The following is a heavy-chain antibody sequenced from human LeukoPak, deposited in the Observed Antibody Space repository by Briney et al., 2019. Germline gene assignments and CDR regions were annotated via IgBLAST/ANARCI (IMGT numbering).Heavy chain of an antibody. J-gene: IGHJ4*02. CDR2: IKSKTDGGTT. Sequence: GGSLRLSCAASGFTFTNAWMSWVRQAPGKGLEWVGRIKSKTDGGTTDYAAPVKGRFTISRGDSKNTLYLQMNSLKTEDTAVYYCTTADSSGWPPKPNFDYWGQGTLVTVSS. CDR1: GFTFTNAW. V-gene: IGHV3-15*01. D-gene: IGHD6-19*01. CDR3: TTADSSGWPPKPNFDY.